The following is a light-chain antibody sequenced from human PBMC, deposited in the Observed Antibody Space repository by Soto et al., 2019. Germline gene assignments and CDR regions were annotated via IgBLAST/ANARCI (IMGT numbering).Light chain of an antibody. J-gene: IGLJ1*01. CDR1: TGAVTSGFY. V-gene: IGLV7-43*01. Sequence: QAVLTQEPSLTLSPGWPFTLTFASSTGAVTSGFYPHWVQQKPGQAPRTLIYSTTSKHSWTPSLFSCSLLGGKAALTLSGVQPEDEADYYCLLYYGGSYVFGAGTKVTVL. CDR3: LLYYGGSYV. CDR2: STT.